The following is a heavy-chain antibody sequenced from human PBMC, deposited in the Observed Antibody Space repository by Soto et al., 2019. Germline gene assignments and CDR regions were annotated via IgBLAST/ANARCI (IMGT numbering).Heavy chain of an antibody. D-gene: IGHD2-2*01. Sequence: GGSLRLSCAASGFTFSDYYMSWIRQAPGKGLEWVSYISSSGSTIYYADSVKGRFTISRDNAKNSLYLQMNSLRAEDTAVYYCARDGVGYCSSTSCYPRYNWFDTWGQGTLVTVSS. CDR3: ARDGVGYCSSTSCYPRYNWFDT. J-gene: IGHJ5*02. CDR2: ISSSGSTI. CDR1: GFTFSDYY. V-gene: IGHV3-11*01.